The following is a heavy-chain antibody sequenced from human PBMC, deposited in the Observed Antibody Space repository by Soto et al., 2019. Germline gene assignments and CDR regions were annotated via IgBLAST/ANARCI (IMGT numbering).Heavy chain of an antibody. CDR1: GFAFDDYP. V-gene: IGHV3-9*01. J-gene: IGHJ4*02. D-gene: IGHD4-4*01. CDR3: SKATYMNYDDGVFDY. Sequence: PGRSLRLSCAASGFAFDDYPIHLVRQGPGKGLEWVSGISWNSGNIGYADSVKGRFTISRDNSKNSLYLQMNSLRAEDTALYYCSKATYMNYDDGVFDYWGQGTVVTVSS. CDR2: ISWNSGNI.